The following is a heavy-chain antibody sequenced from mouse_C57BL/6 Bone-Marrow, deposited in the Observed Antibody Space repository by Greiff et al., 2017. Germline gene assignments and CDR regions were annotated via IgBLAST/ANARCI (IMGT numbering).Heavy chain of an antibody. D-gene: IGHD4-1*01. CDR2: ISYDGSN. Sequence: EVHLVESGPGLVKPSQSLSLTCSVTGYSITSGYYWNWIRQFPGNKLEWMGYISYDGSNNYNPSLKNRISITRDTSKNQFFLKLNSVTTEDTATYYCASGPNWYFDYWGQGTTLTVSS. J-gene: IGHJ2*01. CDR3: ASGPNWYFDY. V-gene: IGHV3-6*01. CDR1: GYSITSGYY.